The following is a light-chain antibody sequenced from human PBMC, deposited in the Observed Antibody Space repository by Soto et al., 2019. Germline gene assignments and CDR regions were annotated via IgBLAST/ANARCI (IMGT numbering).Light chain of an antibody. CDR3: MQYTHWPHT. V-gene: IGKV2-30*02. J-gene: IGKJ2*01. CDR2: QVS. CDR1: PGPKLRDAKIS. Sequence: DVVLAQSPLSLPVRPGQPASFAASPSPGPKLRDAKISLSWYHQRPGQSPRRLIYQVSNRDSGVPDRISGSGSGTDFTLQISRVEPDDVGLYYCMQYTHWPHTFGQGTKLEIQ.